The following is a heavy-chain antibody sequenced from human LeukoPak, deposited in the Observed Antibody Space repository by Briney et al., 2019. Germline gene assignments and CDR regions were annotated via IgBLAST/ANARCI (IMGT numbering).Heavy chain of an antibody. CDR1: GGSISSYY. J-gene: IGHJ4*02. V-gene: IGHV4-4*09. CDR3: ARPAGYYDFWSGFED. CDR2: IYTSRST. Sequence: SETLSLTCTVSGGSISSYYWSWIRQPPGKGLEWIGYIYTSRSTNYNPSLKSRVTISVDTSKNQFSLKLSSVTAADTAVYYCARPAGYYDFWSGFEDWGQGTLVTVSS. D-gene: IGHD3-3*01.